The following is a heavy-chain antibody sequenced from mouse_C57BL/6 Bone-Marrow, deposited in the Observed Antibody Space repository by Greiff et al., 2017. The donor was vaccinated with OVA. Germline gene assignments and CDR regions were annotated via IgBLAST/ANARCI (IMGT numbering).Heavy chain of an antibody. V-gene: IGHV1-76*01. D-gene: IGHD2-4*01. Sequence: QVQLKQSGAELVRPGASVKLSCKASGYTFTDYYINWVKQRPGQGLEWIARIYPGSGNTYYNEKFKGKATLTAEKSSSTAYMQLSSLTSEDSAVYFCEIYYDYDDFLLAYWGQGTLVTVSA. CDR2: IYPGSGNT. CDR1: GYTFTDYY. CDR3: EIYYDYDDFLLAY. J-gene: IGHJ3*01.